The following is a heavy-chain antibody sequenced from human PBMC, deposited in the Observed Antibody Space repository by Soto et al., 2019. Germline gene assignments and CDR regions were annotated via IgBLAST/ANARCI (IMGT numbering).Heavy chain of an antibody. CDR1: GASIGTNNW. CDR2: VYHSGTT. Sequence: SDTLSLTCAVSGASIGTNNWWSWVRQPPGKGLEWIGEVYHSGTTNCNPSLKSRVTISIDKSKNQFSLTLTSMTAADTALYYCAVPGRGEFDYWSQGTLVTVSS. D-gene: IGHD5-12*01. J-gene: IGHJ4*02. V-gene: IGHV4-4*02. CDR3: AVPGRGEFDY.